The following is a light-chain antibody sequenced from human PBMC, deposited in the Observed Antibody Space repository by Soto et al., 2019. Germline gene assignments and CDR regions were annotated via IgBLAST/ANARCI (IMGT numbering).Light chain of an antibody. CDR2: DVS. V-gene: IGLV2-14*03. J-gene: IGLJ2*01. CDR3: SSYTSSSTRVV. Sequence: QSALTQPASVSGSPGQSITISCTGTSSDVGGYNYVSWYQQHPGKAPKVMIYDVSNRPSGVSNRFSGSKSANTASLTISGLQVEDEADYYCSSYTSSSTRVVFGGGTQLTVL. CDR1: SSDVGGYNY.